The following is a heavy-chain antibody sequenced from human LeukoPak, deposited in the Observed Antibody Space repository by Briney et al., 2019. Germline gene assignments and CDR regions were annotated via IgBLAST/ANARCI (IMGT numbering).Heavy chain of an antibody. J-gene: IGHJ4*02. CDR1: GGSFSGYY. D-gene: IGHD5-18*01. V-gene: IGHV4-34*01. CDR3: ANGYAFDY. Sequence: SETLSLTCAVYGGSFSGYYWSWIRQPPGKGLEWVGETNHGGSTNYNPSLKSRVTISVDTSKNQFSLKLSSVTAADTAVYYCANGYAFDYWGQGTLVTVSS. CDR2: TNHGGST.